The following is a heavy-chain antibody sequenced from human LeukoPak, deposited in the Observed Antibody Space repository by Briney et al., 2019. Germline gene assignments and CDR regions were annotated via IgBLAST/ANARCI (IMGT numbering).Heavy chain of an antibody. J-gene: IGHJ5*02. CDR3: ARDLAPLVHWFDP. Sequence: SETLSLTCTVSGGSISSGGYYWSWIRQHPGKGLEWIGYIYYSGSTYYNPSLKSRVTISVDTSKNQFSLKLSSVTAADTAVYYCARDLAPLVHWFDPWGQGTLVTVSS. V-gene: IGHV4-31*03. CDR1: GGSISSGGYY. D-gene: IGHD2-8*02. CDR2: IYYSGST.